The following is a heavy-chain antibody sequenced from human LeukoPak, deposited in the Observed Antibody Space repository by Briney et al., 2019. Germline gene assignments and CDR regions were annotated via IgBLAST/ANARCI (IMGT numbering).Heavy chain of an antibody. CDR2: ISNTGGTT. V-gene: IGHV3-23*01. D-gene: IGHD2-15*01. CDR1: GFAFSSFA. CDR3: AKSNGASCYSVTGY. J-gene: IGHJ4*02. Sequence: GGSLRLSCAASGFAFSSFAMSWVRQALGKGLEWVSVISNTGGTTYYAHSVKGRFTISRDNSKNMLYLQMNSLRAEDTAVYYCAKSNGASCYSVTGYWGQGTLVTVSS.